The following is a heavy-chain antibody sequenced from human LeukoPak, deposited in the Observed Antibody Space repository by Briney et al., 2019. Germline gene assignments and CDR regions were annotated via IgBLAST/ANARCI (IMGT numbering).Heavy chain of an antibody. D-gene: IGHD2-15*01. Sequence: SETLSLTCTVSGDSISNYYWTWIRQPPRKGLEWIGYIYTSGSTNYNPSLKSRVTISVDTSKNQFSLKLSSVTPADTAGDYCAVTPYCSGDKCYRFYNGNDAFDIWGQGKKVTVSS. CDR1: GDSISNYY. V-gene: IGHV4-4*09. CDR3: AVTPYCSGDKCYRFYNGNDAFDI. CDR2: IYTSGST. J-gene: IGHJ3*02.